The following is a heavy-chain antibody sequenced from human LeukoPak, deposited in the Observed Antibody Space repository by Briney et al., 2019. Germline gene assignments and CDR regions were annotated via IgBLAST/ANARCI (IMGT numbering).Heavy chain of an antibody. J-gene: IGHJ2*01. CDR2: TYYRSKWYN. D-gene: IGHD5-18*01. CDR1: GDSVSSNSAA. CDR3: AKGRVNSFTYYWYFDL. Sequence: SQTLSLTCAISGDSVSSNSAAWNWIRQSPSRGLEWLGRTYYRSKWYNDYAVSVKSRITINPDTSKNQFSLQLNSVTPGDTAVYYCAKGRVNSFTYYWYFDLWGRGTLVTVSS. V-gene: IGHV6-1*01.